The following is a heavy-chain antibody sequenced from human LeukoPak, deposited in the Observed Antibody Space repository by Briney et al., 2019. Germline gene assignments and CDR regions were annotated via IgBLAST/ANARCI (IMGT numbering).Heavy chain of an antibody. J-gene: IGHJ4*02. CDR2: ISSDGSNT. CDR1: GFTFSSYT. Sequence: GRSLRLPCVGSGFTFSSYTIHWVRQAPGKGPQWVAVISSDGSNTYYADAVRCRFAISRDNSKNTVFLQMNSLRVEDTGVYFCVREGQLWSDLDSWGQGTLVIVSS. V-gene: IGHV3-30*17. D-gene: IGHD5-18*01. CDR3: VREGQLWSDLDS.